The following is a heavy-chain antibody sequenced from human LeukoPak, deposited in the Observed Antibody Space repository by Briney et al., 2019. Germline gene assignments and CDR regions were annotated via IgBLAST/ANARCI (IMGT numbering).Heavy chain of an antibody. CDR1: GFTFSSYW. V-gene: IGHV3-7*01. D-gene: IGHD5-18*01. CDR2: IKQDGSEK. Sequence: PGGSLRLSCAASGFTFSSYWMSWVRQAPGKGLEWVANIKQDGSEKYYVDSVKGRFTISRDNAKNSLYLQMSSLRVEDTAVYYCARDGGKSYEIDYWGQGTLVTVSS. J-gene: IGHJ4*02. CDR3: ARDGGKSYEIDY.